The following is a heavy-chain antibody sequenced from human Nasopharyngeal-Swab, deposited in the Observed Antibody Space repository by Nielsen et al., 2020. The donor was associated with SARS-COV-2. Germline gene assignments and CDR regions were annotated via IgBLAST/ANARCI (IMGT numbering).Heavy chain of an antibody. J-gene: IGHJ4*02. CDR1: GGTFSKYA. D-gene: IGHD4-17*01. CDR2: IIVNLGMT. Sequence: VKVSCKVSGGTFSKYAISWVRQAPGQGLEWMGGIIVNLGMTKYAQKFKDSVIINADESTGTAYMELSSLRSEDTAVYYCATWGIGYGENAHATFDSWGQGAQVTVSS. V-gene: IGHV1-69*10. CDR3: ATWGIGYGENAHATFDS.